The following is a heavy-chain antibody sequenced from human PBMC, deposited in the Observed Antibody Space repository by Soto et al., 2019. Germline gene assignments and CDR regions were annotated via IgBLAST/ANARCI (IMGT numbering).Heavy chain of an antibody. CDR3: ARAFARFKY. J-gene: IGHJ4*02. V-gene: IGHV3-48*03. CDR2: IDGSGTTT. CDR1: GFTFNDFE. Sequence: EVQLLESGGGLVQPGGSLRLSCGVSGFTFNDFEMNWVRQAPGRGLEWLAYIDGSGTTTKYADSVRGRLTISRDNPNNSLFLQMSSLSAAHTAIYYCARAFARFKYSGQGPLVSASS.